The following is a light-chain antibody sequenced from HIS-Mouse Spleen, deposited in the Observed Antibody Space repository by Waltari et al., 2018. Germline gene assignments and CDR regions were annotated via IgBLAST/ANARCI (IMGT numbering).Light chain of an antibody. V-gene: IGKV1-9*01. CDR2: ASS. Sequence: DIQLTQSPSFLSASVGDRVTITCRASQGISSYLAWYQQKPGKAPKLLIYASSTLQSGVPSRFSGSGSGTEFTLPISSLQPEDFATYYCQQYYSFPQTFGQGTKVEIK. CDR1: QGISSY. J-gene: IGKJ1*01. CDR3: QQYYSFPQT.